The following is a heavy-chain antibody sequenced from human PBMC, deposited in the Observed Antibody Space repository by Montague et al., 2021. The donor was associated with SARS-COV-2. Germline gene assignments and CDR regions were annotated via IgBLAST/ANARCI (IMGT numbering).Heavy chain of an antibody. V-gene: IGHV4-34*01. CDR1: GGSFHIFS. D-gene: IGHD1-26*01. Sequence: SETLSLTCAVYGGSFHIFSWGWIRQSPGKGLEWIGEVDQGGKTNYNSSLKSRVTISVDASKNQFSLNLTSVTAADAAMYYCARGTRVVGVTPGFRWWGQGTQVAVSS. CDR3: ARGTRVVGVTPGFRW. CDR2: VDQGGKT. J-gene: IGHJ4*02.